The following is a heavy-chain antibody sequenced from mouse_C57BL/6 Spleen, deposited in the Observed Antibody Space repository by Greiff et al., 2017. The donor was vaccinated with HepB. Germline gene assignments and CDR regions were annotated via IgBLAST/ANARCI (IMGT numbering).Heavy chain of an antibody. V-gene: IGHV1-66*01. CDR1: GYSFTSYY. CDR2: IYPGSGNT. D-gene: IGHD2-1*01. Sequence: QVQLQQSGPELVKPGASVKISCKASGYSFTSYYIHWVKQRPGQGLEWIGWIYPGSGNTKYNEKFKGKATLTADTSSSTAYMQLSSLTSEDSAVYYCARGSYYGNSEAMDYWGQGTSVTVSS. CDR3: ARGSYYGNSEAMDY. J-gene: IGHJ4*01.